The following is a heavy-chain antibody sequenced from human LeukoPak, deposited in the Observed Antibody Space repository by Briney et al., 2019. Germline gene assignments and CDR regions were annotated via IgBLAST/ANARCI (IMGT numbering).Heavy chain of an antibody. CDR3: ARGDTMIGSFDY. D-gene: IGHD3-22*01. CDR2: INPSGGST. J-gene: IGHJ4*02. V-gene: IGHV1-46*01. Sequence: GESLKISCKGSGYTFTSYYMHWVRQAPGQGLEWMGIINPSGGSTSYAQKFQGRVTMTRDMSTSTVYMELSSLRSEDTAVYYCARGDTMIGSFDYWGQGTLVTVSS. CDR1: GYTFTSYY.